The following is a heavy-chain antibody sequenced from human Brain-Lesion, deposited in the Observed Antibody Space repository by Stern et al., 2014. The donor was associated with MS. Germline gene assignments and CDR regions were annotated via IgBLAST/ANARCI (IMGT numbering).Heavy chain of an antibody. CDR3: ARGRVVPGFQYYATDV. J-gene: IGHJ6*02. CDR1: GGSISSGGYY. Sequence: QVQLVESGPGLVKPSQTLSLSCTVSGGSISSGGYYWSWIRQPAGKGLEWIGRIFNSGSTSHNPSLQSRGNISIDTTKNPLSLRLTPMAAADTAVYYCARGRVVPGFQYYATDVWGQGTTVIVSS. CDR2: IFNSGST. V-gene: IGHV4-61*02. D-gene: IGHD2-2*01.